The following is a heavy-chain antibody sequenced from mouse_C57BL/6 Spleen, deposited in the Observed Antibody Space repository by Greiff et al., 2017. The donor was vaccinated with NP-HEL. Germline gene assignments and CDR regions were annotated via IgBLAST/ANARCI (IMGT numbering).Heavy chain of an antibody. CDR2: IDPETGGT. CDR3: TRSGKGYFAMDY. V-gene: IGHV1-15*01. D-gene: IGHD1-1*01. J-gene: IGHJ4*01. Sequence: VQLQQSGAELVRPGASVTLSCKASGYTFTDYEMHWVKQTPVHGLEWIGAIDPETGGTAYNQKFKGKAILTADKSSSTAYMELRSLTSEDSAVYYWTRSGKGYFAMDYWGQGNSVTVSS. CDR1: GYTFTDYE.